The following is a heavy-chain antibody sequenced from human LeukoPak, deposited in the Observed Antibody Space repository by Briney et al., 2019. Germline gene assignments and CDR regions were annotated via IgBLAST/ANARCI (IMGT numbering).Heavy chain of an antibody. D-gene: IGHD3-16*01. Sequence: GGSLRLSCAAPGFTFSTYAMSWVRQAPGKGLEWVSVISGSGGSTYYTDSVEGRFTISRDNSKNTLYLQMNSLRVEDTAAYYCAKRGYDNYGYFDYWGQGTLVTVSS. J-gene: IGHJ4*02. V-gene: IGHV3-23*01. CDR3: AKRGYDNYGYFDY. CDR2: ISGSGGST. CDR1: GFTFSTYA.